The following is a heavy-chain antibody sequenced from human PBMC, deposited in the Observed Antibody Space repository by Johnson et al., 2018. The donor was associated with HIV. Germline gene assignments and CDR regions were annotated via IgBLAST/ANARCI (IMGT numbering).Heavy chain of an antibody. J-gene: IGHJ3*02. V-gene: IGHV3-7*05. Sequence: VQLVESGGGLVQPGGSLRLSCAASGFTFSNYWMTWVRQAPGKGLEWVANINLDGSEKYYVDSVKGRFTISRDNSKNTLYLQMNSLRAEDTAVYYCAKEIGQYYYESSGYAFDIWGQGTMVTVSS. D-gene: IGHD3-22*01. CDR1: GFTFSNYW. CDR2: INLDGSEK. CDR3: AKEIGQYYYESSGYAFDI.